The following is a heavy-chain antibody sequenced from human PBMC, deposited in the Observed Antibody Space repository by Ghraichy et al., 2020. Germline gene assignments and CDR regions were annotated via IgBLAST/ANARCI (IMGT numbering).Heavy chain of an antibody. CDR2: TYYRSKWYN. CDR3: ARDLGGYSGYDRRRNSWFDP. D-gene: IGHD5-12*01. CDR1: GDSVSSNSAA. J-gene: IGHJ5*02. V-gene: IGHV6-1*01. Sequence: SETLSLTCAISGDSVSSNSAAWNWIRQSPSRGLEWLGRTYYRSKWYNDYAVSVKSRITINPDTSKNQFSLQLNSVTPEDTAVYYCARDLGGYSGYDRRRNSWFDPWGQGTLVTVSS.